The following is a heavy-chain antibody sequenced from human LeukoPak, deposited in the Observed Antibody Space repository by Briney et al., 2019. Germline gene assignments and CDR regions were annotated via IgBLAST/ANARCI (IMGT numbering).Heavy chain of an antibody. CDR2: ISYDGSNK. CDR1: GFTFSSYA. CDR3: ARSTGYYDFWSGYTFAFDI. V-gene: IGHV3-30-3*01. D-gene: IGHD3-3*01. J-gene: IGHJ3*02. Sequence: PGGSLRLSCAASGFTFSSYAMHWVRQAPGKGLEWVAVISYDGSNKYYADSVKGRFTISRDNSKNTLYLQMNSLRAEDTAVYYCARSTGYYDFWSGYTFAFDIWGQGTMVTVSS.